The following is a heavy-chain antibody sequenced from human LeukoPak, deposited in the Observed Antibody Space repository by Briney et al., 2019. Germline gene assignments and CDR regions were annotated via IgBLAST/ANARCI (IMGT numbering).Heavy chain of an antibody. CDR3: AKFLLGIAVAAATFDY. CDR2: ISGSGGST. CDR1: GFTFSSYA. D-gene: IGHD6-19*01. Sequence: PGGPLRLSCAASGFTFSSYAMSWVRQAPGKGLEWVSAISGSGGSTYYADSVKGRFTISRDNSKNTLYLQMNSLRAEDTAVYYCAKFLLGIAVAAATFDYWGQGTLVTVSS. V-gene: IGHV3-23*01. J-gene: IGHJ4*02.